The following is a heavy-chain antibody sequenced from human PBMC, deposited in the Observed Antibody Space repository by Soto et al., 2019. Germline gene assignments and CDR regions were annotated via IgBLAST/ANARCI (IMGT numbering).Heavy chain of an antibody. CDR2: IKQDGSEK. Sequence: GGSLRLSCAASGFTFLLYCMSWVRQAPGKGLEWVANIKQDGSEKYYVDSVKGRFTISRDNAKNSLYLQMNSLRAEDTAVYYCARSMLGDCSGGSCYHGMDVWGQGTTVTVSS. V-gene: IGHV3-7*01. CDR1: GFTFLLYC. J-gene: IGHJ6*02. D-gene: IGHD2-15*01. CDR3: ARSMLGDCSGGSCYHGMDV.